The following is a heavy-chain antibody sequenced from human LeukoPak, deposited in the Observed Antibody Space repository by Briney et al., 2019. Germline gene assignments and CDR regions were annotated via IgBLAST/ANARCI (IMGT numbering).Heavy chain of an antibody. CDR1: GGSFSGYY. Sequence: PSETLSLTCAVYGGSFSGYYWSWIRQPPGKGLEWIGEINHSGSTNYNPSLKSRVTISVDTSKNQFSLKLSPVTAADTAVYYCARAGGSVYCSSTSCYVYYYYGMDVWGQGTTVTVS. J-gene: IGHJ6*02. CDR3: ARAGGSVYCSSTSCYVYYYYGMDV. V-gene: IGHV4-34*01. D-gene: IGHD2-2*01. CDR2: INHSGST.